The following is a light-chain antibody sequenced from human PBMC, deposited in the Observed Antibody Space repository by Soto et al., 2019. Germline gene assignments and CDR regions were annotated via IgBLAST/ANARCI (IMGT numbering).Light chain of an antibody. CDR2: NAA. Sequence: DIEMTQSPSTLSAFVGDRVTITCRASQSISNSLAWYQQKPGQAPKLLIYNAASVETAVPSRFSGSRSGTEFTLTISSLQPDDFATYYCQQYNNWWTFGQGTQVEIK. J-gene: IGKJ1*01. V-gene: IGKV1-5*01. CDR1: QSISNS. CDR3: QQYNNWWT.